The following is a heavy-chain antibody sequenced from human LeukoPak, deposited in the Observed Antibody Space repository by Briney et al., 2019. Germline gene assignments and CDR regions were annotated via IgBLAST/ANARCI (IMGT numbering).Heavy chain of an antibody. V-gene: IGHV4-39*07. Sequence: SETLPLTCTVSGGSISSSSYYWGWIRQPPGKGLEWIGSIYYSGSTYYNPSLKSRVTISVDTSKNQFSLKLSSVTAADTAVYYCARVRDSSGYYSWDYYYMDVWGKGTTVTVSS. CDR2: IYYSGST. J-gene: IGHJ6*03. D-gene: IGHD3-22*01. CDR1: GGSISSSSYY. CDR3: ARVRDSSGYYSWDYYYMDV.